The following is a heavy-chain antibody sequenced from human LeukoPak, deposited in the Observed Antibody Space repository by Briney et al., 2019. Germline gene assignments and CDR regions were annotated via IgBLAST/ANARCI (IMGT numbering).Heavy chain of an antibody. V-gene: IGHV3-23*01. CDR2: ISGSGGST. J-gene: IGHJ4*02. CDR1: GFTFSSYA. D-gene: IGHD4-17*01. CDR3: AKAPWGDYVPDFDY. Sequence: GGSLRLSCAASGFTFSSYAMSWVRQAPGKGLEWVSAISGSGGSTYYADSVKGRFTISRDNSKNTLYLQMNSLRAEDMAVYYCAKAPWGDYVPDFDYWGQGTLVTVSS.